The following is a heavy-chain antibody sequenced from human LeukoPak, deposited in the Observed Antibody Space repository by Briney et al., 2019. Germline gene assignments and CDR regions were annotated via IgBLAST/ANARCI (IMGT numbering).Heavy chain of an antibody. CDR2: INHSGST. Sequence: ETLSLTCAVYGGSFSGYYWSWIRQPPGKGLEWIGEINHSGSTNYNPSLKSRVTISVDTSKNQFSLKLSSVTAADTAVYYCARGSGSYYDREYYFDYWGQGTLVTVSS. CDR1: GGSFSGYY. J-gene: IGHJ4*02. V-gene: IGHV4-34*01. CDR3: ARGSGSYYDREYYFDY. D-gene: IGHD1-26*01.